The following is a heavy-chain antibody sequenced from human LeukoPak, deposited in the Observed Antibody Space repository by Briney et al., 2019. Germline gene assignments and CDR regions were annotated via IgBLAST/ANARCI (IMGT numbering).Heavy chain of an antibody. D-gene: IGHD3-22*01. V-gene: IGHV1-18*01. CDR3: VRVAEEYYDSSGYYFDY. CDR2: ISAYNGNT. J-gene: IGHJ4*02. Sequence: SSVQVSCKASGYTFTSHGISWVRQAPAQGLEWMGWISAYNGNTNFAQKLQGRVTITTHTSTRTAYMALRRQRYDDTAGYYCVRVAEEYYDSSGYYFDYWGQGTLVTVSS. CDR1: GYTFTSHG.